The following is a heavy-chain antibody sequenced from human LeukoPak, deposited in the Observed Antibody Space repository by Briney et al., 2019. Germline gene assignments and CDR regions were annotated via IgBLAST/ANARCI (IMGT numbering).Heavy chain of an antibody. CDR1: GFTFSSYA. J-gene: IGHJ4*02. CDR2: ISYDGSNK. Sequence: GGSLRLSCAASGFTFSSYAMHWVRQAPGKGLEWVAVISYDGSNKYYADSVKGRFTISRDNSKNTLYLQMYSLRAEDTAVYYCARDSQSRYFDYWGQGTLVTVSS. D-gene: IGHD6-19*01. V-gene: IGHV3-30*01. CDR3: ARDSQSRYFDY.